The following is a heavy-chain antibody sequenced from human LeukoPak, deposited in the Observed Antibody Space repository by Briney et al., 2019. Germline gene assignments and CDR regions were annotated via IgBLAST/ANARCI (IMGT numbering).Heavy chain of an antibody. V-gene: IGHV3-23*01. CDR1: GFTFSSYA. Sequence: PGGSLRLSCAASGFTFSSYAMSWVRQAPGKGLEWVSAISGSGGSTYYADSVKGRFTISRDNSKNTLYLQMNSLRAEDTAVYYCAKDRGFTMIVVVIGGAFDYWGREPWSPSPQ. CDR2: ISGSGGST. J-gene: IGHJ4*02. CDR3: AKDRGFTMIVVVIGGAFDY. D-gene: IGHD3-22*01.